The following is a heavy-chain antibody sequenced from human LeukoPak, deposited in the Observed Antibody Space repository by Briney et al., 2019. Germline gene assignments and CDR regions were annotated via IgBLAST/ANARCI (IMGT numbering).Heavy chain of an antibody. CDR3: ARAYNYGFDY. V-gene: IGHV6-1*01. CDR1: GDSVSSNSAA. Sequence: SQTLSLTCAISGDSVSSNSAAWIWIRQSPSRGLEWLGRTYYRPTWYNDYAVSVKSRITINPDTSKNQFSLQLNSVTPEDTAIYYCARAYNYGFDYWGQGTLVTVSS. J-gene: IGHJ4*02. CDR2: TYYRPTWYN. D-gene: IGHD5-18*01.